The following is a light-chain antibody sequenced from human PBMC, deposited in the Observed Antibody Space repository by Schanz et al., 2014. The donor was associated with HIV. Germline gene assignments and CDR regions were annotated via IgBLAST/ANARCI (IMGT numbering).Light chain of an antibody. CDR2: SNN. Sequence: QSVLTQPPSASGTPGQRVTISCSGSNSNIGSNTVNWYQQLPGTAPKLRIYSNNQRPSGVPDRFSGSKSGTSASLAISGLRSEDEADYYCSSYRGDHTVVFGGGTKLTVL. CDR3: SSYRGDHTVV. J-gene: IGLJ3*02. CDR1: NSNIGSNT. V-gene: IGLV1-44*01.